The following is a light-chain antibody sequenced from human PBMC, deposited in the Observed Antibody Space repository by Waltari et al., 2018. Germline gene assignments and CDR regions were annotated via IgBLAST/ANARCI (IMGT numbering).Light chain of an antibody. CDR2: YSR. CDR1: NIGTKS. Sequence: SYVVTQPPSVSVAPGKTARITCGGNNIGTKSVHWYQQKPGQAPVVVIYYSRERPSGIPGRFSGSNSGNTATLTISWVEVGDEADYHCQVLDSATDHVVFGGGTRLTVL. J-gene: IGLJ2*01. CDR3: QVLDSATDHVV. V-gene: IGLV3-21*04.